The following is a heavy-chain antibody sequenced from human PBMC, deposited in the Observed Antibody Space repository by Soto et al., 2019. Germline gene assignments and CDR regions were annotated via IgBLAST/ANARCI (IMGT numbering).Heavy chain of an antibody. CDR3: ASRDPGTSVDY. CDR1: GGSFTSNNW. Sequence: SESLSLTCAVSGGSFTSNNWWTWVRQPPGQGLEWVGEIYRAGRTKYNTSLKSRVTISLDKSEKPISLKVTSLTAADTAVYYCASRDPGTSVDYWGQGTLVTVYS. J-gene: IGHJ4*02. D-gene: IGHD1-7*01. CDR2: IYRAGRT. V-gene: IGHV4-4*02.